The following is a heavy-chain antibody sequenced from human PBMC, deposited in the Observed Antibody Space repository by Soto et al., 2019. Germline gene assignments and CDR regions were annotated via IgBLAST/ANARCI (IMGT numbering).Heavy chain of an antibody. Sequence: EVQLVESGGGLVKPGGSLRLSCAASGFTFSSYSMNWVRQAPGKGLEWVSTISSRNNDMYYVDSVKGRFTISRDNARNSVDLQMNSLRADDTAVYYCAIDVNGGFCGAWGQGTVVTVSS. J-gene: IGHJ5*02. CDR1: GFTFSSYS. V-gene: IGHV3-21*01. CDR2: ISSRNNDM. D-gene: IGHD2-21*01. CDR3: AIDVNGGFCGA.